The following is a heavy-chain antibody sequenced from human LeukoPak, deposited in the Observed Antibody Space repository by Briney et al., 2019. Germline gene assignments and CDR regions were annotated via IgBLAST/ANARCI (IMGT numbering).Heavy chain of an antibody. Sequence: GGSLRLXCAASGFTFSSYGMHWVRQAPGKGLESVAVIWYDGSNKYYADSVKGRFTISRDNSKNTLYLQMNSLRAEDTAVYYCAKDRYYYDSSGLFDYWGQGTLVTVSS. CDR2: IWYDGSNK. V-gene: IGHV3-33*06. J-gene: IGHJ4*02. CDR3: AKDRYYYDSSGLFDY. D-gene: IGHD3-22*01. CDR1: GFTFSSYG.